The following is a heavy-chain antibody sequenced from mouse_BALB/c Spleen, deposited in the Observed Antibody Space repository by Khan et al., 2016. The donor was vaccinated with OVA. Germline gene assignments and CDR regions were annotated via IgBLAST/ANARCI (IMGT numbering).Heavy chain of an antibody. CDR1: GDSITSGY. D-gene: IGHD2-14*01. CDR2: IIYTGST. CDR3: ARSTYRFAFVY. Sequence: EVQLVESGPSLVKPSQTLSLTCSVTGDSITSGYWNWIRKFPGNKLEYMGHIIYTGSTYYNPSLKSRISITRHTSENQYYLQLNSVTDEDTATYYYARSTYRFAFVYWGQGTLVTVSA. J-gene: IGHJ3*01. V-gene: IGHV3-8*02.